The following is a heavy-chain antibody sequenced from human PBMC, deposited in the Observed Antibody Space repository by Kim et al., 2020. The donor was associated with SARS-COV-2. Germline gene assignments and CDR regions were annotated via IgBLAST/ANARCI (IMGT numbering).Heavy chain of an antibody. D-gene: IGHD3-3*01. CDR2: ISSSGSTI. CDR1: GFTFSDYY. J-gene: IGHJ6*04. Sequence: GGSLRLSCAASGFTFSDYYMSWIRQAPGKGLEWVSYISSSGSTIYYADSVKGRFTISRDNAKNSLYLQMNSLRAEDTAVYYCARIGTYYDFWSGYSQYYYAMDVWGKGTTVTVSS. V-gene: IGHV3-11*01. CDR3: ARIGTYYDFWSGYSQYYYAMDV.